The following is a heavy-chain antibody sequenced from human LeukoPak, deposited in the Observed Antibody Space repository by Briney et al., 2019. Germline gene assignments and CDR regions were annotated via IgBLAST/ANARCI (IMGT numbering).Heavy chain of an antibody. V-gene: IGHV4-61*02. D-gene: IGHD4-23*01. CDR3: AREFRGGGDSGIFDY. Sequence: SETLSLTCTVSGGSITIGSYYWSWIRQPAGKGLEWIGRIYVGGSPNYNPSHYSPAHKSRVSISVDTSKSQFSLELTSVTAADTAVYYCAREFRGGGDSGIFDYWGQGTLVTVSS. J-gene: IGHJ4*02. CDR1: GGSITIGSYY. CDR2: IYVGGSP.